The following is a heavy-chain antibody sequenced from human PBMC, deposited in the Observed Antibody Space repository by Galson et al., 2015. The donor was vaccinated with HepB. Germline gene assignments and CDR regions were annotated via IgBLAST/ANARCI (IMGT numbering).Heavy chain of an antibody. D-gene: IGHD2-2*01. CDR2: INPSGGST. CDR1: GYTFTSYY. V-gene: IGHV1-46*01. CDR3: CCSSTSWQFLYYYYYGMDV. Sequence: SVKVSCKASGYTFTSYYMHWVRQAPGQGLEWMGIINPSGGSTSYAQKFQGRVTMTRDTSTSTVYMELSSLRSEDTAVYYCCCSSTSWQFLYYYYYGMDVWGQGTTVTVSS. J-gene: IGHJ6*02.